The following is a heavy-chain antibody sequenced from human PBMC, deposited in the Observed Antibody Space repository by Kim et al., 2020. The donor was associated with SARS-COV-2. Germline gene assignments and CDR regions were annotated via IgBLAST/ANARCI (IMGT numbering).Heavy chain of an antibody. D-gene: IGHD3-22*01. J-gene: IGHJ4*02. CDR2: IYYSGST. CDR1: GGSISSGSYY. Sequence: SETLSLTCTASGGSISSGSYYWGWIRQPPGKGLEWIGSIYYSGSTYYNPSLKSRVTISVDTSKNQFSLKLSSVTAADTAVYYCAREKVGYYYDSSGYYKFWGQRTLVTVSS. V-gene: IGHV4-39*07. CDR3: AREKVGYYYDSSGYYKF.